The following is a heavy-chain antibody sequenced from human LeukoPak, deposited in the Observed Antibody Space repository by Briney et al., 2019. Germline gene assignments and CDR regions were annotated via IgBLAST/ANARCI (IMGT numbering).Heavy chain of an antibody. CDR3: ARDLLYSSSWYVGLDY. D-gene: IGHD6-13*01. Sequence: PGRSLRLSCAASGFTFSSYGMHWVRQAPGKGLEWVAVIWYDGSNKYYADSVKGRFTISRDNSKNTLYLQMNSLRAEDTAVYYCARDLLYSSSWYVGLDYCGQGTLVTVSS. CDR2: IWYDGSNK. V-gene: IGHV3-33*01. CDR1: GFTFSSYG. J-gene: IGHJ4*02.